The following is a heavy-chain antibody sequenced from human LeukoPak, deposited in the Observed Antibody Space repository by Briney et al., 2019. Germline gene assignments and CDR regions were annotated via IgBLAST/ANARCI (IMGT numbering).Heavy chain of an antibody. CDR3: ASPGCYASGTYCHYFDY. CDR2: IYYSGST. CDR1: GDSISRSSFY. D-gene: IGHD3-10*01. Sequence: PSETLSLTCTVSGDSISRSSFYWGWIRQPPGKGLEWIWSIYYSGSTYYNPSLKSRVIISVDTSKNQFSLKLSSVTAADTAVYYCASPGCYASGTYCHYFDYWGQGTLVTVSS. J-gene: IGHJ4*02. V-gene: IGHV4-39*01.